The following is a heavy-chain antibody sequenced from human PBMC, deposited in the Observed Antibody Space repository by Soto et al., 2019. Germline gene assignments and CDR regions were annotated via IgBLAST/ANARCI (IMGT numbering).Heavy chain of an antibody. Sequence: EVQLVESGGGLVQPGGSLRLSCAASGFTFSSYDMHWVRQATGKDLEWVSAIGPAGDPYYPGSVKGRFTISRENAKNSFYLQMNSLRAGDTAVYYCARGGGYCSSTSCYYYGMDVWGQGTTVTVSS. CDR1: GFTFSSYD. CDR2: IGPAGDP. J-gene: IGHJ6*02. D-gene: IGHD2-2*01. V-gene: IGHV3-13*05. CDR3: ARGGGYCSSTSCYYYGMDV.